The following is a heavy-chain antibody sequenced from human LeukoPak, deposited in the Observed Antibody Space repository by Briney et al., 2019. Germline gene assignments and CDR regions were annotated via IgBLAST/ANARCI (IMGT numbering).Heavy chain of an antibody. V-gene: IGHV3-7*01. D-gene: IGHD5-12*01. J-gene: IGHJ4*02. CDR2: IKQDGSEK. CDR1: GFILSNFW. Sequence: GGSLRLSCAVSGFILSNFWMAWVRQAPGKGLEWVANIKQDGSEKYYADSVKGRFTISRDNAKNSLYLQMNTLRVEDTAVYYCAQGGATISDYWGQGTLVTVSS. CDR3: AQGGATISDY.